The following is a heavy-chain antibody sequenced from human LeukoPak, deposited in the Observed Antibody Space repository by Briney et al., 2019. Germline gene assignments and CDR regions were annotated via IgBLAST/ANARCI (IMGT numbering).Heavy chain of an antibody. Sequence: PSETLSLTCTVSGGSISSGDYYWSWIRQPPGKGLEWIGYIYYSGSTYYNPSLKSRVTISVDTSKNQFSPKLSSVTAADTAVYYCARDRAAAGIPAIDYWGQGTLVTVSS. CDR2: IYYSGST. V-gene: IGHV4-30-4*01. J-gene: IGHJ4*02. CDR3: ARDRAAAGIPAIDY. CDR1: GGSISSGDYY. D-gene: IGHD6-13*01.